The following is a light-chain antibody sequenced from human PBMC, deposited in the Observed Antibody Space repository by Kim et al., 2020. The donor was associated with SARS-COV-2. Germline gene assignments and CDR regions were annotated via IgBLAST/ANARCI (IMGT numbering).Light chain of an antibody. J-gene: IGKJ4*01. CDR1: QSISSAL. CDR3: QQYGTTPLT. CDR2: GAS. V-gene: IGKV3-20*01. Sequence: EIVLTQSPGTLSLSPGETATLSCRASQSISSALLAWYQQRPGQAPRLLMSGASIRATGIPDRFSGSGSGTDFTLTISRLETDDFAVYYCQQYGTTPLTFGGGTKVHIK.